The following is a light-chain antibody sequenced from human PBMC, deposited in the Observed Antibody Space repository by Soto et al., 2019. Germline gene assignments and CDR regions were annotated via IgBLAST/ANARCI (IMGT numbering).Light chain of an antibody. CDR1: QGISSA. J-gene: IGKJ3*01. Sequence: AIPLTQSPSSLSASVGDRVTITCRASQGISSALAWYQQKPGKAPKLLIYDASSLESGVPSRFSGSGSGTDFTLTISSLQPEDFATYYCQQFNNYPFGPGTKVDIK. CDR3: QQFNNYP. CDR2: DAS. V-gene: IGKV1D-13*01.